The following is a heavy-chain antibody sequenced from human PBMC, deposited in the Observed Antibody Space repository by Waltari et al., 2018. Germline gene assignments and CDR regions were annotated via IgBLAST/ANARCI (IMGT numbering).Heavy chain of an antibody. D-gene: IGHD4-17*01. J-gene: IGHJ5*02. V-gene: IGHV3-74*01. CDR2: MNGDGTNI. CDR1: GFTFSSYW. Sequence: EVQLVESGGGFVQPGGSLRLSCAASGFTFSSYWMHWVRQVPGNGLVLVSRMNGDGTNILYADSVKGRFTISRDNAKNTLYLQMNNLRVEDTAVYYCARVKLGDYVISTWGQGTLVTVSS. CDR3: ARVKLGDYVIST.